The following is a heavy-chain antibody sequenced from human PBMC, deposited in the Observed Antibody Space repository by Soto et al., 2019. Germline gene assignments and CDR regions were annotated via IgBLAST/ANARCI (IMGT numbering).Heavy chain of an antibody. D-gene: IGHD3-3*01. CDR3: AREVYDFWSGYYMYYYGMDV. CDR1: GFTFSSYW. V-gene: IGHV3-74*01. CDR2: INSDGSST. Sequence: EVQLVESGGGLVQPGGSLRLSCAASGFTFSSYWMHWVRQAPGKGLVWVSRINSDGSSTSYADSVKGRFTISRDNAKNTPYLQMNSLRAEDTAVYYCAREVYDFWSGYYMYYYGMDVWGQGTTVTVSS. J-gene: IGHJ6*02.